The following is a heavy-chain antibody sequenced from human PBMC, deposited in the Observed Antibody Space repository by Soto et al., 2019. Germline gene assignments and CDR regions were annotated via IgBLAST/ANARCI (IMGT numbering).Heavy chain of an antibody. CDR3: ASSTYYDILTGYYSGIDY. CDR1: SGSISSSNW. Sequence: SETLSLTCAVSSGSISSSNWWSWVRQPPGKGLEWIGEIYHSGSTNYNPSLKSRVTISVDKSKNHFSLKLSSVTAADTAVYYCASSTYYDILTGYYSGIDYWGQGTLVTVSS. J-gene: IGHJ4*02. CDR2: IYHSGST. V-gene: IGHV4-4*02. D-gene: IGHD3-9*01.